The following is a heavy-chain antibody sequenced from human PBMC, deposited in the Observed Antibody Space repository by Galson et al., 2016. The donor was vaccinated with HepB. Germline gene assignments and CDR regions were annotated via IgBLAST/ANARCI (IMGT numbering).Heavy chain of an antibody. V-gene: IGHV3-73*01. D-gene: IGHD5-18*01. J-gene: IGHJ6*02. CDR3: TAMEPWRYYYYYGMDV. CDR2: IRSKANSYAT. Sequence: SLRLSCAASGFTFSGSAMHWVRQASGKGLEWVGRIRSKANSYATAYAASVKGRFSISRDDSKNTAYLQMNILKTEDTAVYFCTAMEPWRYYYYYGMDVWGQGTTVTVSS. CDR1: GFTFSGSA.